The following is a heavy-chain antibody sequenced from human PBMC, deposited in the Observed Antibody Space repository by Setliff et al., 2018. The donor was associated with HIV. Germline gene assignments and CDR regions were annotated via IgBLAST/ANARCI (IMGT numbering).Heavy chain of an antibody. V-gene: IGHV3-48*04. CDR3: ARGGYYYYYYYMDV. Sequence: GGSLRLSCEASGFTFSIYNMNWVRQAPGKGLEWVSYISTSGSTIYYADSVKGRFTISRDNAKNSLYLQMNSLRAEDTAVYYCARGGYYYYYYYMDVWGKGTTVTVSS. CDR2: ISTSGSTI. CDR1: GFTFSIYN. J-gene: IGHJ6*03. D-gene: IGHD3-16*01.